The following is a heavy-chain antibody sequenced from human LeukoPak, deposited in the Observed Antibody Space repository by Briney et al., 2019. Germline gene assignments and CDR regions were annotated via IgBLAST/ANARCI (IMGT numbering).Heavy chain of an antibody. V-gene: IGHV4-4*07. CDR3: ARTLGSGWTRYFDY. Sequence: PSETLSLTCTVSGGSISSYYWSWIRQPAGKGLEWIGRIYTSGSTNYNPSLKSRVTMSVDTSKNQFSLKLSSVTAADTAVYHCARTLGSGWTRYFDYWGQGTLVTVSS. D-gene: IGHD6-19*01. CDR2: IYTSGST. CDR1: GGSISSYY. J-gene: IGHJ4*02.